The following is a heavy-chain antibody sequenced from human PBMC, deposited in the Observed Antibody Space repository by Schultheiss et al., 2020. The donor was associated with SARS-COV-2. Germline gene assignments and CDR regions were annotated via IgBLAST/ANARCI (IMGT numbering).Heavy chain of an antibody. CDR2: ISYDGSNK. CDR3: AKETYYYDSSGYFPLDY. Sequence: GESLKISCAASGFTFSSYGMHWVRQAPGKGLEWVAVISYDGSNKYYADSVKGRFTISRDNSKNTLYLQMNSLRAEDTAVYYCAKETYYYDSSGYFPLDYWGQGTLVTVSS. V-gene: IGHV3-30*18. J-gene: IGHJ4*02. D-gene: IGHD3-22*01. CDR1: GFTFSSYG.